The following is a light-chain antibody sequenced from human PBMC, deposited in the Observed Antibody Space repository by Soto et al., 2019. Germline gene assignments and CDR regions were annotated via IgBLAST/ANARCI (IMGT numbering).Light chain of an antibody. CDR3: NSYTSSRNHV. Sequence: QSALAQPASVSGSPGQSITISCTGTSSDVGGYDFVSWYQQHPDKAPKLMIYEVSDRPSGVSNRFSGSKSGNTASLTISGLQAEDEADYYCNSYTSSRNHVFGTGTKVTVL. CDR1: SSDVGGYDF. J-gene: IGLJ1*01. CDR2: EVS. V-gene: IGLV2-14*01.